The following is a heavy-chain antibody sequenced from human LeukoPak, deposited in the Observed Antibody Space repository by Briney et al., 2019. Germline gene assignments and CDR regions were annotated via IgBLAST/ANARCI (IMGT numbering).Heavy chain of an antibody. D-gene: IGHD6-13*01. J-gene: IGHJ6*02. V-gene: IGHV1-69*04. CDR2: IIPILGIA. CDR3: ARGVRQQLAYYGMDV. CDR1: GGTFSSYA. Sequence: AASVKVSCKASGGTFSSYAISWVRQAPGQGLEWMGRIIPILGIANYAQKFQGRVTITADKSTSTAYMELSSLRSEDTAVYYCARGVRQQLAYYGMDVWGQGTTVTVSS.